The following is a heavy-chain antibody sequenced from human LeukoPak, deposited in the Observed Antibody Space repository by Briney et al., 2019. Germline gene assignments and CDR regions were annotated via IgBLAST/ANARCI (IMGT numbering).Heavy chain of an antibody. J-gene: IGHJ3*02. CDR2: IIPIFGTA. Sequence: SVRVPCKASGGTFSSYAISWVRQAPGQGLEWMGRIIPIFGTANYAQKFQGRVTITTDESTSTAYMELSSLRSEDTAVYYCASTGVTAFDIWGQGTMVTVSS. D-gene: IGHD3-10*01. CDR1: GGTFSSYA. V-gene: IGHV1-69*05. CDR3: ASTGVTAFDI.